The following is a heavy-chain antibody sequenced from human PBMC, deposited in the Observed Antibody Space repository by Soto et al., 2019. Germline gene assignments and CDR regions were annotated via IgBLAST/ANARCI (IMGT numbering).Heavy chain of an antibody. D-gene: IGHD3-22*01. J-gene: IGHJ4*02. Sequence: GGSLRLSCAASGFTFSNAWMNWVRQAPGKGLEWVGRIKSKTDGGTTDYAAPVKGRFTISRDDSKNTLYLQMNSLKTEDTAVYYCTTDLGPWGSYDSSGYFDYWGQGTLVTVSS. V-gene: IGHV3-15*07. CDR2: IKSKTDGGTT. CDR1: GFTFSNAW. CDR3: TTDLGPWGSYDSSGYFDY.